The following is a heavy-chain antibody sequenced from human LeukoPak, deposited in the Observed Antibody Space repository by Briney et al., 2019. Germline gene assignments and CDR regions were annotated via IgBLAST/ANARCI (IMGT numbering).Heavy chain of an antibody. CDR3: ATDNVYCSRTSCYQTFDY. CDR2: IKQDGSER. Sequence: GGSLRLSCAASGFTVNNNYMNWVRQAPGKGLEWVAIIKQDGSERYYVDSVKGRYTISRDNSRNSLYLQMDILRAEDTAVYYCATDNVYCSRTSCYQTFDYWGQGTLVTVPS. J-gene: IGHJ4*02. D-gene: IGHD2-2*01. CDR1: GFTVNNNY. V-gene: IGHV3-7*01.